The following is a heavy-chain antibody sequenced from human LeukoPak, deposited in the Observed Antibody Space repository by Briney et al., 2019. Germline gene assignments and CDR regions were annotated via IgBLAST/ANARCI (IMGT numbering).Heavy chain of an antibody. D-gene: IGHD6-13*01. Sequence: PGRSLRLSCAASGFSFSSYAMYWVRQAPGRGLAWVAIISYDGNNKYYADSVKGRFTISRDNSKNTLYLQMNSLRADDTAVYYCARDQALYISSWHAFDIWGQGTMLTVSS. V-gene: IGHV3-30-3*01. CDR2: ISYDGNNK. J-gene: IGHJ3*02. CDR3: ARDQALYISSWHAFDI. CDR1: GFSFSSYA.